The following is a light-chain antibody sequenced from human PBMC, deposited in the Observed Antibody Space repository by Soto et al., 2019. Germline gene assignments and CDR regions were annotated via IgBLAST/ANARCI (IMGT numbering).Light chain of an antibody. Sequence: QTVVTQDPSLSVYPGGTVTLTCVLTSGSVSTSHNPAWYQQTPGQAPRTLIYSTNSRSSGVPDRFSGSILGDKAALTSTGAQPEDESDYYCALYMGTVIWVFGGGTKLTVL. J-gene: IGLJ3*02. CDR3: ALYMGTVIWV. CDR2: STN. V-gene: IGLV8-61*01. CDR1: SGSVSTSHN.